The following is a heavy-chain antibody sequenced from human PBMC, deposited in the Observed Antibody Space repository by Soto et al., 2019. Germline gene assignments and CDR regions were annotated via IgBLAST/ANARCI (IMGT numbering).Heavy chain of an antibody. CDR1: GGTVSSYA. V-gene: IGHV1-69*13. D-gene: IGHD6-25*01. CDR3: ARDLAAVYYYYGMDV. J-gene: IGHJ6*02. CDR2: IIPIFGTA. Sequence: SVKVSCKASGGTVSSYAISWVRQAPGQGLEWMGGIIPIFGTANYAQKFQGRVTITADESTSTAYMELSSLRSEDTAVYYCARDLAAVYYYYGMDVWGQGTTVTVS.